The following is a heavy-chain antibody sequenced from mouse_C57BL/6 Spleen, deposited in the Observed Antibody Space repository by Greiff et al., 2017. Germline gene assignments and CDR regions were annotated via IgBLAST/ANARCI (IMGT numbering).Heavy chain of an antibody. CDR2: FFPGDGDT. CDR1: GYAFSSYW. D-gene: IGHD2-12*01. Sequence: QVQLQQSGAELVKPGASVKISCKASGYAFSSYWMNWVKQRPGKGLERIGQFFPGDGDTNYNGKFKGKGTLTADKSSSTAYMQLSSLTSEDSAVYFCARFYDGVDYWGQGATLTVTS. CDR3: ARFYDGVDY. J-gene: IGHJ2*01. V-gene: IGHV1-80*01.